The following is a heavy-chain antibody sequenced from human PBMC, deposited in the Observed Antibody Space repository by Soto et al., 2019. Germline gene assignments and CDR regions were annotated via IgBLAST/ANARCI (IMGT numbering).Heavy chain of an antibody. CDR1: GGTFSSYA. V-gene: IGHV1-69*06. J-gene: IGHJ6*02. D-gene: IGHD6-6*01. CDR3: ARASVAARPLPLYYYYYGMDV. Sequence: GASVKVSCKASGGTFSSYAISWVRQAPGQGLEWMGGIIPIFGTANYAQKFQGRVTITADKSTSTAYMELSSLRSEDTAVYYCARASVAARPLPLYYYYYGMDVWGQGTTVTVS. CDR2: IIPIFGTA.